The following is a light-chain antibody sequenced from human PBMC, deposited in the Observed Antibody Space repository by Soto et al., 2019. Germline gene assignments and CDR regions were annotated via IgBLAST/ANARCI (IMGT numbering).Light chain of an antibody. CDR1: SSDVGGYNY. CDR2: EVS. J-gene: IGLJ1*01. V-gene: IGLV2-8*01. Sequence: QSVLTQPPSASGSLGQSVTISCTGTSSDVGGYNYVSWYQQHPGKAHNLMIYEVSERPSGVPDRFSGSKSGNTASLTVSGLQADDEADYYCSSYSGTNYHYVFGTGTKVTVL. CDR3: SSYSGTNYHYV.